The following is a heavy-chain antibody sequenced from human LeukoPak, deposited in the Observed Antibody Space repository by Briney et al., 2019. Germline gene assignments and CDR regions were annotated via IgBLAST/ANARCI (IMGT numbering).Heavy chain of an antibody. CDR3: AKLKAYDRFDI. CDR2: MSYDGSNT. V-gene: IGHV3-33*06. J-gene: IGHJ3*02. CDR1: GFAFSDYG. D-gene: IGHD3-22*01. Sequence: PGRSLRLSWAASGFAFSDYGMHWVRLPPGKGLEWVALMSYDGSNTYYPDSVKGRFTISRDNSKNTLYLQINSLRAEDTAVYYCAKLKAYDRFDIWGQGTMVTVSS.